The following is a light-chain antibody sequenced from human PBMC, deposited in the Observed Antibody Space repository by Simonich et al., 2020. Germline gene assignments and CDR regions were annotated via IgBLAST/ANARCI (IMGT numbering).Light chain of an antibody. CDR1: NIGSKS. Sequence: SYVLTQPPSVSVAPGKTARITCGGNNIGSKSVPWYQQKPGQAPVLVVYDESDRPSGIPARFSGSNFGNTATLTISRVEAGDEADYYCQVWDSSSDLVVFGGGTKLTVL. J-gene: IGLJ2*01. CDR2: DES. V-gene: IGLV3-21*03. CDR3: QVWDSSSDLVV.